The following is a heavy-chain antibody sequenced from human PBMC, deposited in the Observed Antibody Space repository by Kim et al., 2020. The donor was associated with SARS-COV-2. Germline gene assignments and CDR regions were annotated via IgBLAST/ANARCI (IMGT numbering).Heavy chain of an antibody. CDR1: GYTFTGYY. CDR3: ACRPKPYSSGIDY. V-gene: IGHV1-2*02. D-gene: IGHD6-19*01. CDR2: INPNSGGT. Sequence: ASVKVSCKASGYTFTGYYMHWVRQAPGQGLEWMGWINPNSGGTNYAQKFQGRVTMTRDTSISTAYMELSRLRSDDTAVYYCACRPKPYSSGIDYWGQGTLVTVSS. J-gene: IGHJ4*02.